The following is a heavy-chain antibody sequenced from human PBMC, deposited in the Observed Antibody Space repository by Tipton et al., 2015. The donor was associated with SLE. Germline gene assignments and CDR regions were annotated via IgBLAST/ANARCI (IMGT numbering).Heavy chain of an antibody. CDR2: IYSSGST. D-gene: IGHD1-14*01. CDR1: GGSISSYY. V-gene: IGHV4-4*07. Sequence: TLSLTCTVSGGSISSYYWSWIRQPAGKGLEWIGRIYSSGSTSYNPSLKSRVTMSVDTSKNQFSLKLSSVTAADTALYYCAGGGAEPVYGGFFVYWGQGTLCTLSS. CDR3: AGGGAEPVYGGFFVY. J-gene: IGHJ4*02.